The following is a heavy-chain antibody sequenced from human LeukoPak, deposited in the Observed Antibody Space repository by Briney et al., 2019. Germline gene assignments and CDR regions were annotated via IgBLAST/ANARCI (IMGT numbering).Heavy chain of an antibody. CDR1: GGSINNYY. J-gene: IGHJ5*02. CDR3: TRNLGS. CDR2: IYYSGST. Sequence: SETLSLTCTVSGGSINNYYWSWIRQPPGKGLEWIGYIYYSGSTNYNPSLKSRVTISVDTSKTQFSLSLTSVTAADTAVYFCTRNLGSWGQGTLVTVSS. V-gene: IGHV4-59*01.